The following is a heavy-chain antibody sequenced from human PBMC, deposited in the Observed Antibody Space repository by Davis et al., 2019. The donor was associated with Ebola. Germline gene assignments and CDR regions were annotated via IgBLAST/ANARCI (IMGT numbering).Heavy chain of an antibody. V-gene: IGHV3-11*05. D-gene: IGHD3-3*01. CDR1: GFTFSDYY. CDR2: ISSSSSYT. Sequence: GGSLRLSCAASGFTFSDYYMSWIRQAPGKGLEWVSYISSSSSYTNYADSVKGRFTISRDNAKNSLYLQMNSLRAEDTAVYYCAREPPLRFLEWLSTFNWFDPWGQGTLVTVSS. J-gene: IGHJ5*02. CDR3: AREPPLRFLEWLSTFNWFDP.